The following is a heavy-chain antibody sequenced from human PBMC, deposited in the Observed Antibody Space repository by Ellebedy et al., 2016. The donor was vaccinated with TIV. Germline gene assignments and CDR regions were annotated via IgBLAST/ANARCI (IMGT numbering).Heavy chain of an antibody. Sequence: MPSETLSLTCSLSSGSISSYYWSWIRQPAGKGLEWIGRIYASGSTNYNPSLKTRVTMSLDTSKNQFSLKLRSVTVADTAVYYCARGASGLSHDYWGQGTLVTVSS. D-gene: IGHD5-12*01. CDR3: ARGASGLSHDY. CDR1: SGSISSYY. J-gene: IGHJ4*02. CDR2: IYASGST. V-gene: IGHV4-4*07.